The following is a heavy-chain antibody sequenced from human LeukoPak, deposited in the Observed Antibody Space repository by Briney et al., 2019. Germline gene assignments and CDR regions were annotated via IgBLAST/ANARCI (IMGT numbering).Heavy chain of an antibody. CDR1: GGSISISSYH. V-gene: IGHV4-39*01. D-gene: IGHD1-26*01. CDR2: IYYSGTT. J-gene: IGHJ4*02. Sequence: KPSETLSLTCTVSGGSISISSYHWGWIRQPPGKGLEWIGTIYYSGTTFYNPSLKSRVTIAVDTSKNQFSLKLTSVTAADTAVYYCARLKVGTTHPDYWGQGTLVTVSS. CDR3: ARLKVGTTHPDY.